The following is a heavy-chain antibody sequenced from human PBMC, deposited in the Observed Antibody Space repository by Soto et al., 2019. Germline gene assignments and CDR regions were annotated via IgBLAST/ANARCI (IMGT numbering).Heavy chain of an antibody. V-gene: IGHV3-11*01. CDR1: GVSFSTYY. CDR2: ISDSGSLT. J-gene: IGHJ4*02. CDR3: ARALVLGVGALSQ. Sequence: QVQLQESGPGLVKPSETLSLTCTVSGVSFSTYYWSWIRQAPGKGLEWVSYISDSGSLTHYGDSVKGRFTISRDNAKASLYLQMDSLRAEDTAIYYCARALVLGVGALSQWGQGTLVTVSS. D-gene: IGHD1-26*01.